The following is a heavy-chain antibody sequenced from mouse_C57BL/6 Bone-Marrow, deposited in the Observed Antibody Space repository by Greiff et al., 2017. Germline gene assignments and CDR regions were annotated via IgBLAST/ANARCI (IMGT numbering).Heavy chain of an antibody. J-gene: IGHJ2*01. CDR2: IYPRSGNT. CDR1: GYTFTSYG. V-gene: IGHV1-81*01. Sequence: VKLQESGAELARPGASVKLSCKASGYTFTSYGISWVKQRTGQGLEWIGEIYPRSGNTYYNEKFKGKATLTADKSSSTAYMELRSLTSEDSAVYFCARWGGGRDYWGQGTTLRVSA. CDR3: ARWGGGRDY.